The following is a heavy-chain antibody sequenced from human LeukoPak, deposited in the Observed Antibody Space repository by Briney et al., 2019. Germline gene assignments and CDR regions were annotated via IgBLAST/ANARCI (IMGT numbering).Heavy chain of an antibody. CDR2: ISAYNGNT. CDR3: ARDRLDARKVRGVMYY. Sequence: ASVKVSCKASGYTFTSYGISWVRQAPGQGLEWMGWISAYNGNTSYAQKLQGRVTMTTDTSTSTAYMELRSLRSDDTAVYYCARDRLDARKVRGVMYYWGQGTLVTVSS. CDR1: GYTFTSYG. D-gene: IGHD3-10*01. V-gene: IGHV1-18*01. J-gene: IGHJ4*02.